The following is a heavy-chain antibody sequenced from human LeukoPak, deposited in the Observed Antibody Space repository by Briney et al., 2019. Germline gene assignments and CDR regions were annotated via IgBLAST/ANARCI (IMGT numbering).Heavy chain of an antibody. CDR2: INPNSGGT. CDR1: GYTFTGYY. Sequence: LGASVKVSCKASGYTFTGYYMHWVRQAPGQGLEWMGWINPNSGGTNYAQKFQGRVTMTRDTSISTAYMELSRLRSDDTAVYYCARDSGSSRRTIFDAFDIWGQGTMVTVSS. V-gene: IGHV1-2*03. J-gene: IGHJ3*02. D-gene: IGHD1-26*01. CDR3: ARDSGSSRRTIFDAFDI.